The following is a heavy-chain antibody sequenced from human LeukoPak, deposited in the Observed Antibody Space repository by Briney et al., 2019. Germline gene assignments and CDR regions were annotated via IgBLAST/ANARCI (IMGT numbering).Heavy chain of an antibody. Sequence: SETLSLTCAVYGGSFSGYYWSWIRQPPGEGLEWIGEINHSGSANYNPSLKSRVTISVDTSKNQFSLKLSSVTAADTAVYYCARGQYSSSWYKDYWGQGTLVTVSS. J-gene: IGHJ4*02. CDR1: GGSFSGYY. CDR2: INHSGSA. V-gene: IGHV4-34*01. D-gene: IGHD6-13*01. CDR3: ARGQYSSSWYKDY.